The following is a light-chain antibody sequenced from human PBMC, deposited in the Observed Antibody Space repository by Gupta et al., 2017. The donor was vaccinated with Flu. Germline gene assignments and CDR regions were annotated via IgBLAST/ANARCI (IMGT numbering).Light chain of an antibody. V-gene: IGKV3-11*01. J-gene: IGKJ2*01. CDR3: QQRSDWPPYT. CDR1: QNINNY. Sequence: EIVLTQSPATLSLSPGERATLSCRASQNINNYLAWYQQKPGQAPRLLIHDSSNRATGIPDRFSGSGSGTDLNLTISSREPEDFVVYYCQQRSDWPPYTFGQGTKLEVK. CDR2: DSS.